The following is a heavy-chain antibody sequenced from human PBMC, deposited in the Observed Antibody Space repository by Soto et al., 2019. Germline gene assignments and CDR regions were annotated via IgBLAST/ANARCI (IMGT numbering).Heavy chain of an antibody. CDR1: GGSISSYY. CDR2: IYYSGST. V-gene: IGHV4-59*01. CDR3: AREDGVEVAAAKNGAFDI. D-gene: IGHD2-15*01. Sequence: SETLSLTCTVSGGSISSYYWSWIRQPPGKGLEWIGYIYYSGSTNYNPSLKSRVTISVDTSKNQFSLKLSSVTAADTAVYYCAREDGVEVAAAKNGAFDIWGQGTMVTVSS. J-gene: IGHJ3*02.